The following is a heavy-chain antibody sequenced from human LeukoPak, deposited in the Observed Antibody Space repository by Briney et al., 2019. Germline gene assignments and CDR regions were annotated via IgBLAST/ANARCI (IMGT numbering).Heavy chain of an antibody. Sequence: PSETLSLTCTVSGGSISSGDYYWSWIRQPPGKGLEWIGYIYYSGSTYYNPSLKSQVTISVDTSKNQFSLKLSSVTAADTAVYYCARFMITFGGVIVIDAFDIWGQGTMVTVSS. CDR2: IYYSGST. CDR3: ARFMITFGGVIVIDAFDI. J-gene: IGHJ3*02. V-gene: IGHV4-30-4*01. CDR1: GGSISSGDYY. D-gene: IGHD3-16*02.